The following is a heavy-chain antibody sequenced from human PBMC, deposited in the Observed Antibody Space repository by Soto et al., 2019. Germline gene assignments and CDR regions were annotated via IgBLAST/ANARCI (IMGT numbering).Heavy chain of an antibody. J-gene: IGHJ4*02. V-gene: IGHV3-23*01. CDR2: ISGSGGST. CDR3: AKKETVGIVVVPAAFDY. D-gene: IGHD2-2*01. CDR1: GFTFSSYA. Sequence: HPGGSLRLSCAASGFTFSSYAMSWVRQAPGKGLEWVSAISGSGGSTYYADSVKGRFTISRDNSKNTLYLQMNSLRAEDTAVYYCAKKETVGIVVVPAAFDYWGQGTLVTVSS.